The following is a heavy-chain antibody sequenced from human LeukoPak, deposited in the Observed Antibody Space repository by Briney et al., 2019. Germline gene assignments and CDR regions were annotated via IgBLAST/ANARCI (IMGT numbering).Heavy chain of an antibody. V-gene: IGHV4-4*02. D-gene: IGHD6-13*01. J-gene: IGHJ6*02. CDR2: IYYSGST. Sequence: SETLSLTCAVSGGSISSSNWWSWVRQPPGKGLEWIGYIYYSGSTNYNPSLKSRVTISVDTSKNQFSLKLSSVTAADTAVYYCARVIAAAGQYYYYYGMDVWGQGTTVTVSS. CDR1: GGSISSSNW. CDR3: ARVIAAAGQYYYYYGMDV.